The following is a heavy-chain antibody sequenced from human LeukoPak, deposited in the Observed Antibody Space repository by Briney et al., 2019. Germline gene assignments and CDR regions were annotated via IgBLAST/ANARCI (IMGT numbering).Heavy chain of an antibody. J-gene: IGHJ4*02. V-gene: IGHV3-48*03. CDR1: GFSLSTYE. CDR3: ARDYGDCFDF. CDR2: ISSSGNTI. Sequence: GGSLRLSCAASGFSLSTYEMNRVRQAPGKGLEWVSYISSSGNTIYYADSVKGRFTISRDIAKNSLYLQMNSLRAEDTAVYYCARDYGDCFDFWGQGALVTVSS. D-gene: IGHD4-17*01.